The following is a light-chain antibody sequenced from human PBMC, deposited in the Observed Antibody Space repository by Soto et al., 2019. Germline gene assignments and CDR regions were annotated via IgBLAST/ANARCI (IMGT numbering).Light chain of an antibody. CDR3: QQYGSSPRT. J-gene: IGKJ1*01. Sequence: EIVMTQSPATLSVSPGERATLSCRASQSVSKNLAWYQRKPGQAPRLLIYDASSRATGIPARFSGSGSGTDFTLTISRLEPEDFAVYYCQQYGSSPRTFGQGTKV. V-gene: IGKV3D-15*02. CDR2: DAS. CDR1: QSVSKN.